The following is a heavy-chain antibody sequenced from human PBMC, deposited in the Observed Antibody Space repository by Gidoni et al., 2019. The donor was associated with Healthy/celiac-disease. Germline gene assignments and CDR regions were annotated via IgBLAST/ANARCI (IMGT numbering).Heavy chain of an antibody. D-gene: IGHD6-13*01. CDR1: GGSISSSSYY. V-gene: IGHV4-39*01. J-gene: IGHJ4*02. CDR3: ARRGIAAAGGLY. Sequence: QLQLQESGPGLVKPSETLSLTCTVSGGSISSSSYYWGWIRQPPGKGLEWIGSIYYSGSTYYNPSLKSRVTISVDTSKNQFSLKLSSVTAADTAVYYCARRGIAAAGGLYWGQGTLVTVSS. CDR2: IYYSGST.